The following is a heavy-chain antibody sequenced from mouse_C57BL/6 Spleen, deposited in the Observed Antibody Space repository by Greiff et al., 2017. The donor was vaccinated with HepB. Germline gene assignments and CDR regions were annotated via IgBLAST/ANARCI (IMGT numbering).Heavy chain of an antibody. D-gene: IGHD1-1*01. Sequence: VQGVESGAELVRPGTSVKVSCEASGYAFTNYLIEWVKQRPGQGLEWIGVINPGSGGTNYNERFKGKATLTADKSSSTAYMQLSSLTSEDSAVYFCASAYYYWFAYWGQGTLVTVSA. CDR2: INPGSGGT. J-gene: IGHJ3*01. V-gene: IGHV1-54*01. CDR1: GYAFTNYL. CDR3: ASAYYYWFAY.